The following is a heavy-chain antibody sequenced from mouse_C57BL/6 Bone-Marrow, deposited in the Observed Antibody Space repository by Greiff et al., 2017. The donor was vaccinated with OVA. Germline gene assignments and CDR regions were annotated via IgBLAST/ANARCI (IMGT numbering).Heavy chain of an antibody. CDR3: TRLGVYYDYDGVDY. J-gene: IGHJ2*01. Sequence: EVQLQQSGTVLARPGASVKMSCKPSGYTFTSYWMHWVKQRPGQGLEWIGAIYPGNSDTSYNQKFKGKAKLTAVTSASTAYMELSSLTNEDSAVYYCTRLGVYYDYDGVDYWCQGTTLTVSS. V-gene: IGHV1-5*01. CDR2: IYPGNSDT. D-gene: IGHD2-4*01. CDR1: GYTFTSYW.